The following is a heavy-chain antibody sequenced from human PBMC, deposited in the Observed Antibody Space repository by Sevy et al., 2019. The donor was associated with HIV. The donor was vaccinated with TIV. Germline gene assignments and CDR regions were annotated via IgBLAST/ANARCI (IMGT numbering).Heavy chain of an antibody. CDR1: GFTFSIYG. D-gene: IGHD3-22*01. CDR3: AKGLSWDTSGYAVDY. V-gene: IGHV3-30*18. CDR2: ISHDGSNK. J-gene: IGHJ4*02. Sequence: GGSLRLSCAASGFTFSIYGIHWVRQAPGKGLEWVAVISHDGSNKYDADSVKGRFTISRDNSMDTLYLQMHSLRAEDTAVYYCAKGLSWDTSGYAVDYWGQGTLVTVSS.